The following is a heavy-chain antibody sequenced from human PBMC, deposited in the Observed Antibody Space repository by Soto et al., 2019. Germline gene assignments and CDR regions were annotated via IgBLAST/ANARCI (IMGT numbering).Heavy chain of an antibody. CDR1: GGSMRNVY. V-gene: IGHV4-59*01. Sequence: SETLSLTCTVSGGSMRNVYWSWIRQPPAKRLEWIGCIFHSGNAKYNPSLKSRVTISIDTSKSQFSLSLDYVTAADTAVYFCARANAPTLPFDYSGPGTLVAVSS. CDR3: ARANAPTLPFDY. CDR2: IFHSGNA. J-gene: IGHJ4*01. D-gene: IGHD2-15*01.